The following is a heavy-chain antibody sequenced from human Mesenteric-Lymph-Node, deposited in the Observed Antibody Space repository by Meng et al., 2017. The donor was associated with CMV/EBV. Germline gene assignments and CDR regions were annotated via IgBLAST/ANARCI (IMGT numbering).Heavy chain of an antibody. Sequence: GESLKISRAASGFSFDDYAMHWVRQTPGKGLEWLSLISWDGGTTYYADSVKERFTISRDNSKNSLYLQRNSLRAEDTALYYCVRDITYSNAAGWFFYFDYWGPGTLVTVSS. D-gene: IGHD6-13*01. J-gene: IGHJ4*02. CDR3: VRDITYSNAAGWFFYFDY. CDR2: ISWDGGTT. CDR1: GFSFDDYA. V-gene: IGHV3-43D*03.